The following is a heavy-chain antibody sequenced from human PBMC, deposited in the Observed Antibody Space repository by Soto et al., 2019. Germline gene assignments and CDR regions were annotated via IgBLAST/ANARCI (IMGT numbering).Heavy chain of an antibody. CDR2: IWYDGSNK. CDR3: AREDYYDSSGPTTILDY. J-gene: IGHJ4*02. D-gene: IGHD3-22*01. CDR1: GFTFSSYG. Sequence: PGGSLRLSCAASGFTFSSYGMHWVRQAPGKGLEWVAVIWYDGSNKYYADSVKGRFTISRDNSKNTLYLQMNSLRAEDTAVYYCAREDYYDSSGPTTILDYWGQGTLVTVSS. V-gene: IGHV3-33*01.